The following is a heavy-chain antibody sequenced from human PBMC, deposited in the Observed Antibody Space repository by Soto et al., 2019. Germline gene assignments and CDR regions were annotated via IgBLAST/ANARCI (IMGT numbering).Heavy chain of an antibody. D-gene: IGHD3-10*01. J-gene: IGHJ4*02. CDR1: GFTVSSYD. CDR2: LGAGGDT. CDR3: ARGKMVRGTLDPGISGPLDY. Sequence: EVQLVESGGGLVQPGGSLRLACAASGFTVSSYDMHWVRHVTGKGLEWVSTLGAGGDTYFPDSVKGRFTISRENAKNSLYLQMNNLGAGDTAVYYGARGKMVRGTLDPGISGPLDYWGQGTLVAVSS. V-gene: IGHV3-13*01.